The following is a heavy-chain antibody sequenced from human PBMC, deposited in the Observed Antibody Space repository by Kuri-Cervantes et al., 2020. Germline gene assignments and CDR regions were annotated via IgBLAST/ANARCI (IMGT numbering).Heavy chain of an antibody. V-gene: IGHV3-21*01. J-gene: IGHJ4*02. CDR1: GFTFSSYS. CDR3: TKQGDY. Sequence: GESLKISCAASGFTFSSYSMNWVRQAPGKGLEWVSSISSSSSYIYYADSVKGRFTISRDNARNSLYLYMNSLRVDDTAVYYCTKQGDYWGQGTLVTVSS. CDR2: ISSSSSYI. D-gene: IGHD1/OR15-1a*01.